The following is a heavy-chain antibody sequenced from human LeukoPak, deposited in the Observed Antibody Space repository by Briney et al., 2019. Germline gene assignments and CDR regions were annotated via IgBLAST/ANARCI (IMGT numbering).Heavy chain of an antibody. CDR1: GFTFSSYA. CDR2: ISGSGGST. J-gene: IGHJ5*02. V-gene: IGHV3-23*01. Sequence: GGSLRLSCAASGFTFSSYAMSWVRQAPGKGLEWVSAISGSGGSTYYADSVKGRFTISRDNSKNTLYLQMNSLRAEDTAVYYCAKVADILTGYYKPNWFDPWGQGTLVTVSS. CDR3: AKVADILTGYYKPNWFDP. D-gene: IGHD3-9*01.